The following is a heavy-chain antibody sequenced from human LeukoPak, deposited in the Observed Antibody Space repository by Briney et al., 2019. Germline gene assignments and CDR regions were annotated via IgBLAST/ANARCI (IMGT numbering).Heavy chain of an antibody. CDR2: INHSAST. D-gene: IGHD3-3*01. J-gene: IGHJ5*02. CDR3: ARGPLTIFGQVPPRFAP. V-gene: IGHV4-34*01. CDR1: GGSFSGYY. Sequence: SETLSLTPPLSGGSFSGYYWSCIRQPPGKRLECIGEINHSASTNYNPSLKSRVSISVDTPRNQFSLKLSSVTVADTTVYYCARGPLTIFGQVPPRFAPWGQGTLVTVSS.